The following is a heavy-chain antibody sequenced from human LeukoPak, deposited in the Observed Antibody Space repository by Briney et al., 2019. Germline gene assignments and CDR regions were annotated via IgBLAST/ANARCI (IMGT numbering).Heavy chain of an antibody. Sequence: PSETLTLTCTVSGFTFNSYYWSWIRQPPGEGLEWIGYIYYSGRPNNNTSLKSRVTMSVDTSKNQCSLKLSSVTTADTAVYCCARDPVGLGGNSIDYWGQGTLVTVSS. CDR1: GFTFNSYY. V-gene: IGHV4-59*01. CDR3: ARDPVGLGGNSIDY. J-gene: IGHJ4*02. D-gene: IGHD4-23*01. CDR2: IYYSGRP.